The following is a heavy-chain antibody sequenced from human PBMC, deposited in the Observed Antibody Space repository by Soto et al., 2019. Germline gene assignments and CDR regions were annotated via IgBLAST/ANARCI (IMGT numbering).Heavy chain of an antibody. Sequence: EVQLLESGGGLVQPGGALRLSCAASGFTFYNYAKGWVQQAPGAGVGWVSVIDGSGGDTSFADSVKGRFTISRDKSKNTLYLHMNSLRAEDTARYYCAKEIVAAAYVETSPFDFWGQGTQVTVSS. CDR1: GFTFYNYA. CDR2: IDGSGGDT. CDR3: AKEIVAAAYVETSPFDF. J-gene: IGHJ4*02. V-gene: IGHV3-23*01. D-gene: IGHD2-15*01.